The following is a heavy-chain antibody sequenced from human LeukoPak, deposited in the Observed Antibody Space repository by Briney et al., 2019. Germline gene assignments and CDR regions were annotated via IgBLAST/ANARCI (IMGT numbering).Heavy chain of an antibody. D-gene: IGHD3-22*01. CDR1: GYTFTSYG. CDR3: ARDVRGYYYDSSGYLAHGY. V-gene: IGHV1-18*01. J-gene: IGHJ4*02. Sequence: ASVKVSCKASGYTFTSYGISWVRQAPGQGLEWMGRTSTYNGNTNYAQKLQGRVTMTTDTSTSTAYMELRSLRSDDTAVYYCARDVRGYYYDSSGYLAHGYWGQGTLVTVSS. CDR2: TSTYNGNT.